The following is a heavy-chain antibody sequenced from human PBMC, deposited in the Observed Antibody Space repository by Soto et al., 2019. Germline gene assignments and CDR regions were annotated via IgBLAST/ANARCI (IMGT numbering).Heavy chain of an antibody. CDR2: IYYSGST. J-gene: IGHJ5*02. CDR1: GGSISSYY. Sequence: PSETLSLTCTVSGGSISSYYWSWIRQPPGKGLEWIGYIYYSGSTNYNPSLKSRVTISVDTSKNQFSLKLSSVTAADTAVYYCERENKWLRFIWFAPWGQGTLVTVSS. CDR3: ERENKWLRFIWFAP. V-gene: IGHV4-59*01. D-gene: IGHD5-12*01.